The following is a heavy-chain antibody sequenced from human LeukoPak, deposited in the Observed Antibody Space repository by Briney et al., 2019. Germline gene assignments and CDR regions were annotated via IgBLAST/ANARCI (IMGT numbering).Heavy chain of an antibody. CDR2: INPNSGGT. CDR1: GYTFTGYY. V-gene: IGHV1-2*06. Sequence: ASVKVSCTASGYTFTGYYMHWVRQAPGQGLEWKGRINPNSGGTNYAQKFQGRVTMTRDTSISTAYMELSRLRSDDTAVYYCARGDYYDSSGYVHWGQGTLVTVSS. D-gene: IGHD3-22*01. J-gene: IGHJ4*02. CDR3: ARGDYYDSSGYVH.